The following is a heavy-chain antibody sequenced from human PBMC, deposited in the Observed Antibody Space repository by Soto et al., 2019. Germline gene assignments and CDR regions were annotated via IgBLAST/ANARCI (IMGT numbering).Heavy chain of an antibody. CDR1: GGSVSSYY. V-gene: IGHV4-4*07. CDR3: ARDGRDSYGLDV. CDR2: IYNGGNT. J-gene: IGHJ6*02. D-gene: IGHD3-10*01. Sequence: XTLSLPCTVSGGSVSSYYWSWIRQSAGKGLEWIGRIYNGGNTKYNPSLKSRVTMSADTSKNQFSLRLNSVTAADTAVYYCARDGRDSYGLDVWGQGNTVTAS.